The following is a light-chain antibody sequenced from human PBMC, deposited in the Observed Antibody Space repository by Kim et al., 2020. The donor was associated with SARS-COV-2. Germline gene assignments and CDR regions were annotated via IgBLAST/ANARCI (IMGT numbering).Light chain of an antibody. V-gene: IGLV2-14*03. CDR1: SSDVGGYKY. CDR3: SSYTRSSTNYV. J-gene: IGLJ1*01. CDR2: DVS. Sequence: QSALTQPASVSGSPGQSINISCTGTSSDVGGYKYVSWYQQHPGKAPKLMIYDVSNRPSGVSNRFSGSKSGNTASLTISGLQAEDEADYYCSSYTRSSTNYVFGTGTKVTVL.